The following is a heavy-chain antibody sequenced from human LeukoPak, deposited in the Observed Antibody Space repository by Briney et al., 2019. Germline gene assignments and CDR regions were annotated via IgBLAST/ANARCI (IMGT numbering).Heavy chain of an antibody. CDR3: TRPGEGSSANLGYYYYYMDV. Sequence: GGSLRLSCTASGFTFGDYAMSWFRQAPGKGLEWVGFIRSKAYGGTTEYAASVKGRFTISRDDSKSIAYLQMNSLKTEDTAVYYCTRPGEGSSANLGYYYYYMDVWGKGTTVTVSS. J-gene: IGHJ6*03. D-gene: IGHD6-25*01. CDR2: IRSKAYGGTT. V-gene: IGHV3-49*03. CDR1: GFTFGDYA.